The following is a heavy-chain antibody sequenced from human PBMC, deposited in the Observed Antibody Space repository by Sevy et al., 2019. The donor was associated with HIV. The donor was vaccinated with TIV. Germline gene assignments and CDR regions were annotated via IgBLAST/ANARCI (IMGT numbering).Heavy chain of an antibody. V-gene: IGHV1-2*04. Sequence: ASVKVSCKASGYTFTGYYMHWVRQAPGQGLEWMGWINPNSGGTNYAQKFQGWVTMTRDTSISTAYMELRRLRSDDTAVYYCARGPYGGNDAFDIWGQGTMVTVSS. D-gene: IGHD4-17*01. CDR1: GYTFTGYY. CDR2: INPNSGGT. J-gene: IGHJ3*02. CDR3: ARGPYGGNDAFDI.